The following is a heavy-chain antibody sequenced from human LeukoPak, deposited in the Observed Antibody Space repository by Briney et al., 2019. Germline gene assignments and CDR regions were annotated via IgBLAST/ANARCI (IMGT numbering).Heavy chain of an antibody. V-gene: IGHV3-9*01. CDR3: AKLAGYNSA. Sequence: GGSLRLSCAASGFTFDDYAMHWVRQAPGKGLEWVSGISWNSGSIGYADSVKGRFTISRDNAKNSLYLQMYSLRAEDTALYYCAKLAGYNSAWGQGTLVTVSS. CDR1: GFTFDDYA. CDR2: ISWNSGSI. D-gene: IGHD5-24*01. J-gene: IGHJ4*02.